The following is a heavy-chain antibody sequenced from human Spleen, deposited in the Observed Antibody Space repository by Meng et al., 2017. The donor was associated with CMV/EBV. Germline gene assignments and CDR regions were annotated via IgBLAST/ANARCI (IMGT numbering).Heavy chain of an antibody. CDR1: GFIFSIYS. CDR2: ISTSSDYI. D-gene: IGHD3-3*01. Sequence: GESLKISCAASGFIFSIYSFNWVRQAPGKGLEWVSSISTSSDYIYYADSVKGRFTISRDNAKNSLYLQMNSLRVEDTAVYHCVRNYDFWGQGTLVTVSS. CDR3: VRNYDF. V-gene: IGHV3-21*01. J-gene: IGHJ4*02.